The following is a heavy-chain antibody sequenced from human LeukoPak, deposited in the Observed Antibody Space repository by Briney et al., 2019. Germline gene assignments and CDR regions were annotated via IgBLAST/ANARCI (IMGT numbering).Heavy chain of an antibody. Sequence: TGGSLRLSCAASGFTFSTYSMNWVRQAPGKGLEWIGSIYYSGSTYYNPSLKSRVTISVDTSKNQFSLKLSSVTAADTAVYYCARHHRKGAAGGDYWGQGTLVTVSS. V-gene: IGHV4-39*01. CDR2: IYYSGST. D-gene: IGHD6-13*01. CDR3: ARHHRKGAAGGDY. J-gene: IGHJ4*02. CDR1: GFTFSTYSMN.